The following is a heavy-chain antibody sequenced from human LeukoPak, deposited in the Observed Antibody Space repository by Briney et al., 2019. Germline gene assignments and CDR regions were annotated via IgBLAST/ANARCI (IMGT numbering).Heavy chain of an antibody. J-gene: IGHJ6*02. CDR2: ISYDGSNK. D-gene: IGHD3-3*01. CDR3: AKDKDFWSGYSRGLPYFYGMDV. Sequence: GRSLRLSCAASGFTFSSYGIHWVRQAPGKGLEWVAVISYDGSNKYYADSVKGRFTISRDNAKNTLYLQMNSLRAEDTAVYYCAKDKDFWSGYSRGLPYFYGMDVWGQGTTVTVSS. CDR1: GFTFSSYG. V-gene: IGHV3-30*18.